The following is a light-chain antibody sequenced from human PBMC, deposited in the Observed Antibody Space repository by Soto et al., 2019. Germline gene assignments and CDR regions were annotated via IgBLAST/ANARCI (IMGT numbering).Light chain of an antibody. CDR1: QSFRGL. CDR3: QQRHMWPIT. J-gene: IGKJ5*01. Sequence: EVVLTQSPVTLSLSPGERATLSCRASQSFRGLLACYQQKPGQAPRLLIYDAYNRATGIPPRFSGSGSGTDFTLTISSLEPEDFAVYYCQQRHMWPITFGQGTRLEIK. CDR2: DAY. V-gene: IGKV3-11*01.